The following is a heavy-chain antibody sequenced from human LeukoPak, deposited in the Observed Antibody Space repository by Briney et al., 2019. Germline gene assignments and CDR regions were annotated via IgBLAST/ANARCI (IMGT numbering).Heavy chain of an antibody. Sequence: GGSLRLSCAASGFTFSSYAMHWVRQAPGKGLEWVANIKQDGSEKYYVDSVKGRFTISRDNAKNSLYLQMNSLRAEDTAVYYCASWGSSGFHGGYFDYWGQGTLVTVSS. CDR3: ASWGSSGFHGGYFDY. CDR1: GFTFSSYA. CDR2: IKQDGSEK. D-gene: IGHD3-22*01. J-gene: IGHJ4*02. V-gene: IGHV3-7*01.